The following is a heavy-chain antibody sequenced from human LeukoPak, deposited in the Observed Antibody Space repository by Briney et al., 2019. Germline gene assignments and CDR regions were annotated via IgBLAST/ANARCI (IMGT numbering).Heavy chain of an antibody. Sequence: ASVKVSCKASGYTCTGYYMHWVRQATGQGLEWMGWINPNSGGTNYAQKFQGRVTMTRDTSISTAYMELSRLRSDDTAVYYCARDPDSSNWEFDPWGQGTLVTVSS. CDR2: INPNSGGT. D-gene: IGHD6-13*01. CDR1: GYTCTGYY. CDR3: ARDPDSSNWEFDP. V-gene: IGHV1-2*02. J-gene: IGHJ5*02.